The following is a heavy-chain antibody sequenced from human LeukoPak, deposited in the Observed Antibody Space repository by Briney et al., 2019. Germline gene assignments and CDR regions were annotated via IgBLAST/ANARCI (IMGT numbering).Heavy chain of an antibody. CDR3: ARDYGDYGILDY. Sequence: ASVKVSCKASGYTFTSYAMHWVRQAPGQRLEWMGWINAGNGNTKYSQKFQGRVTITRDTSASTAYMELSSLRSADTAVYYCARDYGDYGILDYWGQGTLVTVSS. D-gene: IGHD4-17*01. J-gene: IGHJ4*01. CDR2: INAGNGNT. CDR1: GYTFTSYA. V-gene: IGHV1-3*01.